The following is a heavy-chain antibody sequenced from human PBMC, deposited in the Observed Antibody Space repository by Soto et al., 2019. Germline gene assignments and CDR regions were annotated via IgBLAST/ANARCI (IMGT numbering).Heavy chain of an antibody. CDR3: AKGDTMIVVGLFDY. CDR1: GFTFSSYG. V-gene: IGHV3-30*18. D-gene: IGHD3-22*01. J-gene: IGHJ4*02. Sequence: GGSLRLSCAASGFTFSSYGMHWVRQAPGKGLEWVAVISYDGGNKYYADSVKGRFTISRDNSKNTLYLQMNSLRAEDTAVYYCAKGDTMIVVGLFDYWGQGTLVTVSS. CDR2: ISYDGGNK.